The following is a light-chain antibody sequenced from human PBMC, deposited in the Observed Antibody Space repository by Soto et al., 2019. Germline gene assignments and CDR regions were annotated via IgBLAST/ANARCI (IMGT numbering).Light chain of an antibody. CDR1: SSDVGGYNY. Sequence: QSVLTQPASVSGSPGQSITISCTGTSSDVGGYNYVSWYQQHPGKVPKVMIFDVSNRPAGVSNRFSGSKSGNTASLTISGLQAEDEADYYCSSYTSRNTRVFGTGTKVTVL. CDR2: DVS. CDR3: SSYTSRNTRV. V-gene: IGLV2-14*01. J-gene: IGLJ1*01.